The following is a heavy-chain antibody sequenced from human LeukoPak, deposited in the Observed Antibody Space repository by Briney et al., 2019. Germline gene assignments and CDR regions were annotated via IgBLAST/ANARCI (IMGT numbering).Heavy chain of an antibody. CDR3: ARDLITIFGVVNIDY. Sequence: GASVKVSCKASGYTFTSYYMHWVRQAPGQGLEWMGIINPSGGSTSYAQKFQGRVTMTRDTSTSTVYMELSSLRSEDTAVYYCARDLITIFGVVNIDYWGQGTLVTVSS. D-gene: IGHD3-3*01. V-gene: IGHV1-46*01. CDR2: INPSGGST. J-gene: IGHJ4*02. CDR1: GYTFTSYY.